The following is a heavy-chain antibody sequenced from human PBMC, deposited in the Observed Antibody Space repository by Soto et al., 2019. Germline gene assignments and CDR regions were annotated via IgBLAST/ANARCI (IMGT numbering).Heavy chain of an antibody. Sequence: GRSLRLSCAASGVTFSDYAMSWVRQAPGKGLEWVSSISSGGGSPYYAASVKGRFTISRNNSKSTLFLQMNSLRAEDTAVYYCAKGDGRLVPRSFDHCGQATLVTVSS. J-gene: IGHJ4*02. CDR2: ISSGGGSP. D-gene: IGHD4-17*01. V-gene: IGHV3-23*01. CDR1: GVTFSDYA. CDR3: AKGDGRLVPRSFDH.